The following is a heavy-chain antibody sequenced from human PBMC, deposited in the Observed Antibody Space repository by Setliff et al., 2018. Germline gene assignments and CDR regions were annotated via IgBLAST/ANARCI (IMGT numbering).Heavy chain of an antibody. J-gene: IGHJ4*02. Sequence: PSETLSLTCAVSGYSISSGYYWGWIRQPPGKGLEWIGSIYHSGSTYYNPSLKSRVTISVDTSKNQFSLKLSSVTAADTAVYYCAGQSHYYDSSGLDYWGQGTLVTVSS. CDR3: AGQSHYYDSSGLDY. D-gene: IGHD3-22*01. CDR2: IYHSGST. CDR1: GYSISSGYY. V-gene: IGHV4-38-2*01.